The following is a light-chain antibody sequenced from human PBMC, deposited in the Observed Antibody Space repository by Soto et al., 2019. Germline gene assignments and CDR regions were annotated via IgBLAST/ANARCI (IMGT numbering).Light chain of an antibody. CDR2: AAS. J-gene: IGKJ3*01. CDR1: QSISRH. CDR3: QQTYNMPRT. V-gene: IGKV1-39*01. Sequence: DIQMTQSPSSLSASLGDRVTITCRASQSISRHLNWYQQKPGKAPRLLIYAASSLQSGVPSRFSGSGSGTDFFLTSTSMQPEDSATYYCQQTYNMPRTFGPGTKVD.